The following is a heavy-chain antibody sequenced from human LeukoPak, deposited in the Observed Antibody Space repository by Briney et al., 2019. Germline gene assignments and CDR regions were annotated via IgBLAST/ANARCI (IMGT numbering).Heavy chain of an antibody. Sequence: GGPLRLSCAVSGFTFSNHGMSWVRQAPGKGLECVSTISSDGGRTYYADSVKGRFTISRDNSKNMVYLQMDSLRAEDTATYFCAKLNSYGDYWGQGTLVTISS. D-gene: IGHD5-18*01. CDR3: AKLNSYGDY. CDR1: GFTFSNHG. V-gene: IGHV3-23*01. CDR2: ISSDGGRT. J-gene: IGHJ4*02.